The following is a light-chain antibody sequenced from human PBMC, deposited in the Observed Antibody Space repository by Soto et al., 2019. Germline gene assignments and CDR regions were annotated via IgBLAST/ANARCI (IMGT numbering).Light chain of an antibody. CDR3: QQRSNWPRT. CDR1: QSVSNC. V-gene: IGKV3-11*01. CDR2: DAS. Sequence: DIVLTQSPSTLSLSPGDRVTISCRASQSVSNCLAWYQQKPGQAPRLLIYDASNRSTGIPARFSGSGSGTDFTLTISSLEPEDFAVYYCQQRSNWPRTFGQGTKVDIK. J-gene: IGKJ1*01.